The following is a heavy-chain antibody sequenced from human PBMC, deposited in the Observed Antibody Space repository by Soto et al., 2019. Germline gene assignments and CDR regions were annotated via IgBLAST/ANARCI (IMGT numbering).Heavy chain of an antibody. Sequence: SSETLSLTCTVSGGFISNDIYHWGWVRQPPGKGLEWIGSIHYSGSTYYNPSLKSRVTISVDTSKNQFSLKLSSVTAADTAVHYCARVLSSSSHYYYYYGMDVWGQGTAVTVSS. D-gene: IGHD6-6*01. CDR1: GGFISNDIYH. CDR3: ARVLSSSSHYYYYYGMDV. CDR2: IHYSGST. J-gene: IGHJ6*02. V-gene: IGHV4-39*01.